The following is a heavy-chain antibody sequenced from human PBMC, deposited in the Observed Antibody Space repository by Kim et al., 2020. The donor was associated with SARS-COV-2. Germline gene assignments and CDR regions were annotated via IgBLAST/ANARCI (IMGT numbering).Heavy chain of an antibody. J-gene: IGHJ5*02. V-gene: IGHV4-34*01. CDR3: ARPGWFDP. CDR1: GGSFSGYY. CDR2: INHSGST. Sequence: SETLSLTCAVYGGSFSGYYWSWIRQPPGKGLEWIGEINHSGSTNYNPSLKCRVTISVDTSKNQFSLKLSSVTAADTAVYYCARPGWFDPWGQGTLVTVSS.